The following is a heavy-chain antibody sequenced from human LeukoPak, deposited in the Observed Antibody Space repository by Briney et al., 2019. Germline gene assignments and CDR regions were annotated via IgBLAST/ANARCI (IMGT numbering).Heavy chain of an antibody. CDR1: GFTFSTYA. Sequence: HPGGSLRLSCAASGFTFSTYAMSWVRQAPGKGLEWVSFISIRGDTTYYADSVKGRFTISRDNSKNTLYLQMNSLRTEDTAVYYCTKDKGLNSGCHDYWGQGTLVTVSS. V-gene: IGHV3-23*01. J-gene: IGHJ4*02. CDR2: ISIRGDTT. CDR3: TKDKGLNSGCHDY. D-gene: IGHD6-19*01.